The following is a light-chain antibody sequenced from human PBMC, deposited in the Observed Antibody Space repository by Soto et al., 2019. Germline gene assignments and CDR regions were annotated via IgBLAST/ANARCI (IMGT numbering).Light chain of an antibody. CDR3: SSYTSSSAYV. CDR1: SSDVGGYNY. J-gene: IGLJ1*01. V-gene: IGLV2-14*01. Sequence: QSALTQPASVSGSPGQSITISCTGTSSDVGGYNYVSWYQQQSGKAPKLMIHEVSNRPSGVSNRFSGSKSGNTASLTISGLQAEDEADYYCSSYTSSSAYVFGIVTKLTVL. CDR2: EVS.